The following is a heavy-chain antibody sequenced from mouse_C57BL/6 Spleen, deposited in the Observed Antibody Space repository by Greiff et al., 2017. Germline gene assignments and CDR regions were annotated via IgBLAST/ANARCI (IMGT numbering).Heavy chain of an antibody. Sequence: VQGVESGAELVRPGASVTLSCKASGYTFTDYEMHWVKQTPVHGLEWIGAIDPETGGTAYNQKFKGKAILTADKSSSTAYMELRSLTSEDSAVYYCTRGGYDAMDYWGQGTSVTVSS. CDR2: IDPETGGT. CDR1: GYTFTDYE. V-gene: IGHV1-15*01. CDR3: TRGGYDAMDY. J-gene: IGHJ4*01.